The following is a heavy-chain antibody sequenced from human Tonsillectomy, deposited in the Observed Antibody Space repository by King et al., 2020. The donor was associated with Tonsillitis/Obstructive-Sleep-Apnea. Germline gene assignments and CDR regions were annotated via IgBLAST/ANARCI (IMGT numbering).Heavy chain of an antibody. CDR1: GFTFSDYY. CDR3: ARGQDRYYYYYMDV. Sequence: VQLVESGGGLVKPGGSLRLSCAASGFTFSDYYMTWIRQAPGKGLEWVSYISSSSSYTNYADSVKGRFTISRDNAKNSLYLQMNSLRAEDTAVYYCARGQDRYYYYYMDVWGKGTTVTVSS. CDR2: ISSSSSYT. J-gene: IGHJ6*03. D-gene: IGHD2-15*01. V-gene: IGHV3-11*05.